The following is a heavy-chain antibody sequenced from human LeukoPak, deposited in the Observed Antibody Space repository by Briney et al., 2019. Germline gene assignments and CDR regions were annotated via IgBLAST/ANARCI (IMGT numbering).Heavy chain of an antibody. D-gene: IGHD2/OR15-2a*01. CDR3: ARLHSIGDAFDI. Sequence: ASVTVSFKASGYTFTSYGISWVRQAPGQGLEWMGWINPNSGDTTYAQNFQGRVTMTRDTSISTAYMDLSRLRSDDTAVYFCARLHSIGDAFDIWGQGTMVTVSS. CDR2: INPNSGDT. J-gene: IGHJ3*02. V-gene: IGHV1-2*02. CDR1: GYTFTSYG.